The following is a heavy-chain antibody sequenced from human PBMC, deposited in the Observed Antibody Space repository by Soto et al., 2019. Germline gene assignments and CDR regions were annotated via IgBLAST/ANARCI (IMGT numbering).Heavy chain of an antibody. J-gene: IGHJ6*03. Sequence: PSQTLSLTCAISGDSVSSNSAAWNWIRQSPSRGLEWLGRTYYRSKWYNDYAVSVKSRITINPDTSKNQFSLQLNSVTPEDTAVYYCARDLQDILTGYQSDYYYYYMDVWGKGTTVTVSS. V-gene: IGHV6-1*01. CDR2: TYYRSKWYN. D-gene: IGHD3-9*01. CDR3: ARDLQDILTGYQSDYYYYYMDV. CDR1: GDSVSSNSAA.